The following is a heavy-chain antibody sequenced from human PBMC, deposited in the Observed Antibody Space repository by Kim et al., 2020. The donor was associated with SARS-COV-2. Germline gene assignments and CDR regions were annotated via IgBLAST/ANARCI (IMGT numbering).Heavy chain of an antibody. D-gene: IGHD3-10*01. J-gene: IGHJ4*02. CDR2: ISYDGSNK. Sequence: GGSLRLSCAASGFTFSSYGMHWVRQAPGKGLEWVAVISYDGSNKYYADSVKGRFTISRDNSKNTLYLQMNSLRAEDTAVYYCAKDRGYGSGSFPLDYWGQGTLVTVSS. V-gene: IGHV3-30*18. CDR1: GFTFSSYG. CDR3: AKDRGYGSGSFPLDY.